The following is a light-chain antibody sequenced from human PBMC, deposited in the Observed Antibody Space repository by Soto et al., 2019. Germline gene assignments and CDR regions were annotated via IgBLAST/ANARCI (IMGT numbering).Light chain of an antibody. CDR3: MQGSHWPYT. CDR2: KVS. CDR1: QSLVHSDGIFY. J-gene: IGKJ2*01. V-gene: IGKV2-30*02. Sequence: DVVLTQSPLSLPVTLGQPASISCRSSQSLVHSDGIFYLNWFQQRPGQSPRRLIYKVSNRDYGVPERFSGSWSGTDFTLEISRVEAEDVGVYYCMQGSHWPYTFGQGTKLEIK.